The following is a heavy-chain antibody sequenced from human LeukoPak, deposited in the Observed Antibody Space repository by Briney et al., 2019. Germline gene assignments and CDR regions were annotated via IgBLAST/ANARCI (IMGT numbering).Heavy chain of an antibody. CDR2: IYYSGST. J-gene: IGHJ6*03. CDR3: ARGEWLRFLYYYYYYMDV. CDR1: GGSISSYY. D-gene: IGHD5-12*01. V-gene: IGHV4-59*12. Sequence: SETLSLTCTVSGGSISSYYWSWIRQPPGKGLEWIGYIYYSGSTSYNPSLKSRVTISVDTSKNQFSLKLSSVTAADTAVYYCARGEWLRFLYYYYYYMDVWGKGTTVTVSS.